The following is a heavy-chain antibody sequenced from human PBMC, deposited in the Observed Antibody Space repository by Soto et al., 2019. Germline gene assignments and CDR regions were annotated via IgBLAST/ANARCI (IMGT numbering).Heavy chain of an antibody. J-gene: IGHJ3*02. CDR3: ARACGGDCYNAFDI. CDR1: GGSFSGYY. V-gene: IGHV4-34*01. D-gene: IGHD2-21*02. CDR2: INHSGST. Sequence: SETLSLTCAVYGGSFSGYYWSWIRQPPGKGLEWIGEINHSGSTIYNPSLKSRVTISVDTSKNQFSLKLSSVTAADTAVYYCARACGGDCYNAFDIWGQGTMVTVSS.